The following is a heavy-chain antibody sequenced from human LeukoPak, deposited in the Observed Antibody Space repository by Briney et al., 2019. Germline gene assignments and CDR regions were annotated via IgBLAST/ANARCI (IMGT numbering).Heavy chain of an antibody. J-gene: IGHJ6*03. CDR3: ARRHLISGRGIDV. Sequence: GGSLRLSCEASGFTLSTYTMNWVRQAPGKGLEWVSYISGSSSTIYYADSVKGRFTISRDNANNSLYLQMNSLRAGDTAVYYCARRHLISGRGIDVWGKGTTVTVSS. CDR2: ISGSSSTI. D-gene: IGHD3-10*01. V-gene: IGHV3-48*01. CDR1: GFTLSTYT.